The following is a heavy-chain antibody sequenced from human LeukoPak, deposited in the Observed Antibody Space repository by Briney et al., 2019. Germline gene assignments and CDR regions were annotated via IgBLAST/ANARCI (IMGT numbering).Heavy chain of an antibody. J-gene: IGHJ5*02. CDR2: INHSGST. CDR1: GGSFSGYY. Sequence: SETLSLTCAVYGGSFSGYYRSWIRQPLGKGLEWIGEINHSGSTNYNPSLKSRVTISVDTSKNQFSLKLSSVTAADTAVYYCARVGRSVVPAASKFDPWGQGTLVTVSS. D-gene: IGHD2-2*01. V-gene: IGHV4-34*01. CDR3: ARVGRSVVPAASKFDP.